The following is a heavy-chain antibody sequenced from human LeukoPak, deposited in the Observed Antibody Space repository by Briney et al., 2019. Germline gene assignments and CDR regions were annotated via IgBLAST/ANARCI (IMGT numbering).Heavy chain of an antibody. CDR3: ARYMDTTMLT. Sequence: PGGSLRLSCAASGFTFSSYTMNWVRQAPGKGLEWVSYISSSSTIYYADSVKGRFTISRDNAKNSLYLQMNSLRDEDTAVYYCARYMDTTMLTWGQGTLVTVSS. CDR2: ISSSSTI. CDR1: GFTFSSYT. D-gene: IGHD5-18*01. J-gene: IGHJ4*02. V-gene: IGHV3-48*02.